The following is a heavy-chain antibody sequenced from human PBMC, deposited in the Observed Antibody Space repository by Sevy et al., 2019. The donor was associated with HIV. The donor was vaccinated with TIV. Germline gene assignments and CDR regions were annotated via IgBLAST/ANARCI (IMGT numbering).Heavy chain of an antibody. CDR2: ISGSGGSGDKT. V-gene: IGHV3-23*01. CDR3: ARKYDSSGYFDY. J-gene: IGHJ4*02. Sequence: GGSLRLSCAASGFTFSRYAMNWVRQAPGKGLEWVSGISGSGGSGDKTNYADSVKGRFTISRDDSKNSLYLQLNSLRADDTAIDYCARKYDSSGYFDYWGQGTLVTVSS. CDR1: GFTFSRYA. D-gene: IGHD3-22*01.